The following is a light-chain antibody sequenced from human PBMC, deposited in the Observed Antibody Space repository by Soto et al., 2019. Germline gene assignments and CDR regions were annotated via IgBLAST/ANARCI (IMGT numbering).Light chain of an antibody. V-gene: IGKV3-15*01. Sequence: EIVMTQSPAPLSVSPGERATLSCRASQSVSSNLAWYQQKPGQAPRLLIYGASTRATGIPARFSGSGSGTEFPLTISSLQSEDFAVYYCQQYNNWLPYTFGQGTKLEIK. CDR2: GAS. CDR3: QQYNNWLPYT. J-gene: IGKJ2*01. CDR1: QSVSSN.